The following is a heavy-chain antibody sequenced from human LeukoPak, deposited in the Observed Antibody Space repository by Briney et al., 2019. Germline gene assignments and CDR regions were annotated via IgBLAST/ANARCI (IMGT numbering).Heavy chain of an antibody. D-gene: IGHD6-6*01. Sequence: PGGSLRLSCAASGFTFSDYYMSWIRQAPGKGLEGGSYISSNGSTIYYADSVKGRFTISRDNAKNSLYLQMNSLRAEDTAVYYCARDQGSSSVFDYWGQGTLVTVSS. V-gene: IGHV3-11*01. CDR1: GFTFSDYY. J-gene: IGHJ4*02. CDR3: ARDQGSSSVFDY. CDR2: ISSNGSTI.